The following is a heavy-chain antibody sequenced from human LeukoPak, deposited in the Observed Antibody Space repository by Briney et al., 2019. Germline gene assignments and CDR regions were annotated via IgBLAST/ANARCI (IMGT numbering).Heavy chain of an antibody. CDR1: VFTFSSCA. CDR2: ISDSGGNT. Sequence: PGGSLRLSCAASVFTFSSCAMTWVRQAPGKGLEGVSTISDSGGNTYYADSVKGRVTISRDNSKNTLYLQMHSLRAEDTAVYYCAKGSLHPGIFDYWGQGTLVTVSS. CDR3: AKGSLHPGIFDY. J-gene: IGHJ4*02. V-gene: IGHV3-23*01.